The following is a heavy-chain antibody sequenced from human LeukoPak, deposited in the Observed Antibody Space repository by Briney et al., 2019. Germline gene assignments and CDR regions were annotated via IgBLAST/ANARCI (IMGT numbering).Heavy chain of an antibody. CDR2: IRYDGSNK. D-gene: IGHD1-26*01. J-gene: IGHJ4*02. V-gene: IGHV3-30*02. CDR1: GFTFSSYG. Sequence: GGSLRLSCAASGFTFSSYGMHWVRQAPGKGLEWVAFIRYDGSNKYYADSVKGRFTISRDNSKNTLYLQMNSLRAEDTAVYYCAKDPRQWQLPNYYFDYWGQATLVTVS. CDR3: AKDPRQWQLPNYYFDY.